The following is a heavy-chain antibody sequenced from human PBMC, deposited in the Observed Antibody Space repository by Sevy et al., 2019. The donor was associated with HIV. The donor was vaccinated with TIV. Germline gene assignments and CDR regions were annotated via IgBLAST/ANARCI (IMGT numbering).Heavy chain of an antibody. CDR2: LYSGGST. CDR1: GFTVSSNY. D-gene: IGHD3-10*01. J-gene: IGHJ4*02. Sequence: GGSLRLSCTASGFTVSSNYMSWVRQAPGKGREWVSVLYSGGSTYYADSVKGRFTISRDNSKNTLYLQMNSLRAEDTAVYYCARVTVRGFDYWGQGTLVTVSS. V-gene: IGHV3-53*01. CDR3: ARVTVRGFDY.